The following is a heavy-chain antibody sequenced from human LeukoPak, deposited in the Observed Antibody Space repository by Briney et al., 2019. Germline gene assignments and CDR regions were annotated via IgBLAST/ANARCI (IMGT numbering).Heavy chain of an antibody. CDR2: IYTSGST. V-gene: IGHV4-38-2*01. CDR3: ARVARYSYGYVDY. CDR1: GYSISSIYY. Sequence: PSETLSVNCEVSGYSISSIYYWGWIRQSPGKGLEWIGRIYTSGSTNYNPSLKSRVTISVDTSRNQFSLKLSSVTAADTAVYFCARVARYSYGYVDYWGQGTLVTVSS. J-gene: IGHJ4*02. D-gene: IGHD5-18*01.